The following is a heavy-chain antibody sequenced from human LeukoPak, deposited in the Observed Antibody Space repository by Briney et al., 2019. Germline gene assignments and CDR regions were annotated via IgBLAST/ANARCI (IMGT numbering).Heavy chain of an antibody. CDR2: ISSSGSTI. J-gene: IGHJ5*02. Sequence: EGSLRLSCAASGFTFSSYEMNWVRQAPGKGLEWVSYISSSGSTIYYADSVKGRFTISRDNAKNSLYLQMNSLRAEDTAVYYCARVAASGWFDPWGQGTLVTVSS. CDR1: GFTFSSYE. CDR3: ARVAASGWFDP. D-gene: IGHD2-15*01. V-gene: IGHV3-48*03.